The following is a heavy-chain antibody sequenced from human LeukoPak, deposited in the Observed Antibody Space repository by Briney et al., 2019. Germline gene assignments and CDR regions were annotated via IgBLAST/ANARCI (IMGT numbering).Heavy chain of an antibody. J-gene: IGHJ6*03. D-gene: IGHD3-10*01. CDR2: VNDIGNT. Sequence: SETLSLTCAVYGGSFSGYYWSWIRQPPGKGLEWIGEVNDIGNTNYDPSLRSRVTISVDTSKNQFSLSLTSATAADTAVYFCARLGSVGYYNYQYMDIWGNGTTVTVSS. CDR1: GGSFSGYY. CDR3: ARLGSVGYYNYQYMDI. V-gene: IGHV4-34*01.